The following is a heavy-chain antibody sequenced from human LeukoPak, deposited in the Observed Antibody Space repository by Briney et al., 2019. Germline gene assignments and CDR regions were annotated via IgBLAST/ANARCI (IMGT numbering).Heavy chain of an antibody. V-gene: IGHV1-69*04. Sequence: ASVKVSCKASGYSFVGYGITWVRQAPGQGLEWMGRIIPILGIANYAQKFQGRVTITADKSTSTAYMELSSLRSEDTAVYYCARDFLYYDSSGYYPRFDYWGQGTLVTVSS. CDR2: IIPILGIA. J-gene: IGHJ4*02. CDR3: ARDFLYYDSSGYYPRFDY. CDR1: GYSFVGYG. D-gene: IGHD3-22*01.